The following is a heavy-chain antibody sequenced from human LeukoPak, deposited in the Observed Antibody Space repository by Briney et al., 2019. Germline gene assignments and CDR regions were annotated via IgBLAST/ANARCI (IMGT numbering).Heavy chain of an antibody. V-gene: IGHV1-69*13. J-gene: IGHJ5*02. CDR2: IIPILGTA. Sequence: SVKVSCKASGGTFSSYAISWVRQAPGQGLEWMGGIIPILGTANYAQKFQGRVTITADESTSTAYMELSSLRSEDTAVYYCARDGGSSWYTNWFDPWGQGTLVTVSS. CDR3: ARDGGSSWYTNWFDP. D-gene: IGHD6-13*01. CDR1: GGTFSSYA.